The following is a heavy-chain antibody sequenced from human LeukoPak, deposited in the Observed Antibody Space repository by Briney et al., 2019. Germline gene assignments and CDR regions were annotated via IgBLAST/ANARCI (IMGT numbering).Heavy chain of an antibody. J-gene: IGHJ4*02. V-gene: IGHV1-2*02. CDR2: INPNSGGT. Sequence: ASVKVSCKASGYTFTGYYMHWVRQAPGQGLEWMGWINPNSGGTNYAQKFQGRVTMTRDTSISTAYMELSRLRSDDTAVYYCASVAAAGTLSFDYWGQGTLVTVSS. D-gene: IGHD6-13*01. CDR1: GYTFTGYY. CDR3: ASVAAAGTLSFDY.